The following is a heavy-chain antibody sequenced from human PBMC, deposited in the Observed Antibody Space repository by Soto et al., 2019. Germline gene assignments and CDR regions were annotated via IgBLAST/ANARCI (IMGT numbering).Heavy chain of an antibody. CDR1: GDSITSYN. D-gene: IGHD3-22*01. CDR2: VYSSGST. Sequence: PSETLSLTCTVSGDSITSYNWNWLRQPPGKALEWIGYVYSSGSTNYNPSLKSRVTISVDTSKNQFSLKVDSVTAADTAVYFCERHSIWLLLSDYWGQGSLVTVSS. V-gene: IGHV4-4*08. CDR3: ERHSIWLLLSDY. J-gene: IGHJ4*02.